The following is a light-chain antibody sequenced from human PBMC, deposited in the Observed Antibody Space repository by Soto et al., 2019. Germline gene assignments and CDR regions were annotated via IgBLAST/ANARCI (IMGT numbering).Light chain of an antibody. CDR1: SNDVGGYNY. CDR3: SSYTSSSTWV. Sequence: QYALTQPASMSGSPGQSITISCTGTSNDVGGYNYVSWYQQHPGKAPKLMIYEVSNRPSGVSNRFSGSKSGNTASLTISGLQAEDEADYYCSSYTSSSTWVFGGGTKLTVL. J-gene: IGLJ3*02. V-gene: IGLV2-14*01. CDR2: EVS.